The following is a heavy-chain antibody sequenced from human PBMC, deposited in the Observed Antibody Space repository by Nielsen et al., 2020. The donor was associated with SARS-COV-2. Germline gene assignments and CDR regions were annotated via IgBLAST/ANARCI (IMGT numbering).Heavy chain of an antibody. D-gene: IGHD6-19*01. Sequence: GGSLRLSCAASGFTFSSYAMSWVRQAPGKGLEWVSAISGSGGSTYYADSVKGRFTISRDSSKNTLYLQMNSLRAEDTAVYYCAKSRQWLVRSDYWGQGTLVTVSS. CDR2: ISGSGGST. V-gene: IGHV3-23*01. J-gene: IGHJ4*02. CDR3: AKSRQWLVRSDY. CDR1: GFTFSSYA.